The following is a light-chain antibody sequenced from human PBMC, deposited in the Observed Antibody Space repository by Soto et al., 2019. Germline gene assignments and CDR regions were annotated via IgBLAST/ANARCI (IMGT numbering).Light chain of an antibody. V-gene: IGLV2-11*01. CDR2: DVT. J-gene: IGLJ2*01. CDR3: SSYAGSNNLV. Sequence: QSALTQCRSVSGSPGQSVTISCARTSSDIGDYKFVSWCQQHPGNAPRLMIFDVTERPSGVPDRFSGSKSGNTASLTVSGLQAEDEADYYCSSYAGSNNLVFGGGTKVTVL. CDR1: SSDIGDYKF.